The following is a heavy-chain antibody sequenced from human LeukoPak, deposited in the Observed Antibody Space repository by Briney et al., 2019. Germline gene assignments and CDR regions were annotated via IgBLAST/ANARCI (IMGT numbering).Heavy chain of an antibody. CDR1: GYTFTSYY. CDR3: ARGDCSGGSCFLPEYFQH. CDR2: IDPSGGST. D-gene: IGHD2-15*01. Sequence: ASGKVSCKASGYTFTSYYMHCVRQAPGQGLEWMGIIDPSGGSTSYAQKFQGRVTMTTDPSTNTAYMELRSLRSDDTAVYSCARGDCSGGSCFLPEYFQHWGQGTLVTVYS. V-gene: IGHV1-46*01. J-gene: IGHJ1*01.